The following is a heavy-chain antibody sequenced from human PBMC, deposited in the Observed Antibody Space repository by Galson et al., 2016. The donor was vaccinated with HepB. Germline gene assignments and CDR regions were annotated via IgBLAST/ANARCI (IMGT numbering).Heavy chain of an antibody. CDR3: VRDHSVVPTTAYNWFDP. CDR2: INSDGTIS. V-gene: IGHV3-74*01. D-gene: IGHD4-23*01. CDR1: GFAFSGHW. J-gene: IGHJ5*02. Sequence: LRLSCAASGFAFSGHWMHWVRQDLGKGLVWVSRINSDGTISNYADSVKGRFTISRDNAKNTLYLQMNSLRAEDTAVYFCVRDHSVVPTTAYNWFDPWGRGTLVTVSS.